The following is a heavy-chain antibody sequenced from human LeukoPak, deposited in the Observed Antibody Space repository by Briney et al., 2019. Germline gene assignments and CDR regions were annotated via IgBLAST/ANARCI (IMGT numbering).Heavy chain of an antibody. CDR1: GFTFSNYA. CDR3: AREEGIAAAGGYFDY. J-gene: IGHJ4*02. CDR2: MSGSGGVT. V-gene: IGHV3-23*01. D-gene: IGHD6-13*01. Sequence: GGSLRLSCAASGFTFSNYAMSWVRQAPGKGLEWVSGMSGSGGVTYYADSVKGRFTISRDNSKNTLYLQMNSLRAEDTAVYYCAREEGIAAAGGYFDYWGQGTLVTVSS.